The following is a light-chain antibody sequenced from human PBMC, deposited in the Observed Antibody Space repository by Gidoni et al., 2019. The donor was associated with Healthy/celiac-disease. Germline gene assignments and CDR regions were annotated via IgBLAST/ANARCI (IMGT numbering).Light chain of an antibody. V-gene: IGLV1-44*01. CDR2: SNN. CDR3: AAWDDSLNGWV. Sequence: QSVLTQPPSASVTPGQRVTISCSGSSSNIGSNTVNWYQQIPGTAPKLLIYSNNQRPSGVPDRFSGSKSGTSASLAISGLQSEDEADYYCAAWDDSLNGWVFGGGTKLTVL. J-gene: IGLJ3*02. CDR1: SSNIGSNT.